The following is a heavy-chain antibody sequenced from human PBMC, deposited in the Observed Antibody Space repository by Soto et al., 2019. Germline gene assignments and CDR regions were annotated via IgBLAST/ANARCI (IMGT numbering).Heavy chain of an antibody. V-gene: IGHV4-4*02. CDR3: AADYYDSSGQTGFDP. CDR1: SGSISTDYW. D-gene: IGHD3-22*01. J-gene: IGHJ5*02. CDR2: VHRSGTT. Sequence: LSLTCAVSSGSISTDYWWSWVRQPPGKGLEWIGEVHRSGTTNYIQSLKSRVTITRDMSTSTAYMELSSLRSEDTAVYYCAADYYDSSGQTGFDPWGQGTLVTVSS.